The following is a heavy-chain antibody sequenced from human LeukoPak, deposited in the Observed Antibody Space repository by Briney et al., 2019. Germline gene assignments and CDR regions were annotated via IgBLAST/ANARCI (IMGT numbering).Heavy chain of an antibody. Sequence: PSETLSLTCAVYGGSFSGYYWSWIRQPPGKGLEWIGEINHSGSTNYKPSLKSRVTISVDTSKNQFSLKLSSVTAADTAVYYCAREEVVPAAMGDYYYGMDVWGQGTTVTVSS. CDR2: INHSGST. D-gene: IGHD2-2*01. J-gene: IGHJ6*02. CDR3: AREEVVPAAMGDYYYGMDV. V-gene: IGHV4-34*01. CDR1: GGSFSGYY.